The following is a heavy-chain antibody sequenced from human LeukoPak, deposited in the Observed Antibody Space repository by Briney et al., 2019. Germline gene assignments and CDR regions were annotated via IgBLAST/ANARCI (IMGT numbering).Heavy chain of an antibody. CDR1: GFTFSSYS. CDR3: AKDESLSFLTYYYYYGMDV. CDR2: LSGTNHLI. V-gene: IGHV3-48*01. Sequence: GGSLRLSCAASGFTFSSYSMNWVRQAPGKGLEWISYLSGTNHLIYYADSVKGRFTISRDNSKNTLYLQMNSLRAEDTAVYYCAKDESLSFLTYYYYYGMDVWGQGTTVTVSS. D-gene: IGHD2/OR15-2a*01. J-gene: IGHJ6*02.